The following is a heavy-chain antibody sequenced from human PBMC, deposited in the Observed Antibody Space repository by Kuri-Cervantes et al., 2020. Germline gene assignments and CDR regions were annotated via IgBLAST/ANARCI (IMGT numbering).Heavy chain of an antibody. J-gene: IGHJ6*02. CDR2: INHSGST. CDR1: GGSFSGYY. D-gene: IGHD5-24*01. Sequence: SETLSLTCAVYGGSFSGYYWSWIRQPPGKGLEWIGEINHSGSTNYNPSLKSRVTISVDTSKNQFSLKPSSVTAADTAVYYCARGSGYNYYYYYGMDVWGQGTTVTVSS. CDR3: ARGSGYNYYYYYGMDV. V-gene: IGHV4-34*01.